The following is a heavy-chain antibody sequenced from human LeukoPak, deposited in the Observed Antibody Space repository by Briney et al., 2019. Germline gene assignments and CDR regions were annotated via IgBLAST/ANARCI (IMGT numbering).Heavy chain of an antibody. V-gene: IGHV5-51*01. CDR2: IYPGDSDT. J-gene: IGHJ3*02. CDR3: ARRDSSGWSSVVSRAFDI. D-gene: IGHD6-19*01. CDR1: GYSFTSYW. Sequence: RGESLKISCKGSGYSFTSYWIGWVRQMPGKGLEWMGIIYPGDSDTRYSPSFQGQVTISADKSISTAYLQWSSLKASDTAMYYCARRDSSGWSSVVSRAFDIWGQGTMVTVSS.